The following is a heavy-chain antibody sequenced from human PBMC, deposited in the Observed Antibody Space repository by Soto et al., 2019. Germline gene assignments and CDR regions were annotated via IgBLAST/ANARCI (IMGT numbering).Heavy chain of an antibody. Sequence: EAQLLQSGGGLVPPGGSLRLSCVASGFAFGNYPMAWVRQTPGKGLQWISTISGSGGMTDYEDSVRGRFTVSIDHSKDTVHLQMTSLRADDTAVYYCAKDRTMARGIRAFDIWGQGTPVTISS. CDR3: AKDRTMARGIRAFDI. V-gene: IGHV3-23*01. J-gene: IGHJ3*02. D-gene: IGHD3-10*01. CDR2: ISGSGGMT. CDR1: GFAFGNYP.